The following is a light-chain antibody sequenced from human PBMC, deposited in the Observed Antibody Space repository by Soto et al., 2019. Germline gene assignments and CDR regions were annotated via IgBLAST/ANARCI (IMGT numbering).Light chain of an antibody. Sequence: EIVMTQSPVALSVSPGESAALSCRASQSVGRNFAWYQQRPGQAPRVLIYGTSTRATGVPARFSGSGSGTDSTLTISSLQSEDFAVYYCQQYNKWPYTFGQGTRLEIK. J-gene: IGKJ2*01. CDR1: QSVGRN. V-gene: IGKV3-15*01. CDR2: GTS. CDR3: QQYNKWPYT.